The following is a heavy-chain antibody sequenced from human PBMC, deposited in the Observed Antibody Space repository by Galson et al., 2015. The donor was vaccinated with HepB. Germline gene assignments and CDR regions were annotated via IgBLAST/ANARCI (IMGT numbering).Heavy chain of an antibody. J-gene: IGHJ4*02. V-gene: IGHV4-59*01. D-gene: IGHD3/OR15-3a*01. Sequence: QPPGKGLESIGYIYYTGTTNYNPSLKSRVTISVDTSKNKFSLKVTSVTAADTAVYYCARVWTPEGIIFDSWGQGTLVTVSS. CDR2: IYYTGTT. CDR3: ARVWTPEGIIFDS.